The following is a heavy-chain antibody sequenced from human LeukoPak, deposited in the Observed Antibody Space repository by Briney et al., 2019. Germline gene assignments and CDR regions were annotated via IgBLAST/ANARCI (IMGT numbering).Heavy chain of an antibody. J-gene: IGHJ4*02. CDR3: ARIYRSGGSIDY. CDR2: ISSSGSTT. CDR1: GFTFSDYY. Sequence: GSLRLSCAASGFTFSDYYMSWIRQAPGKGLEWVSYISSSGSTTFYADSLKGRFTMSRDNAKKSLSLQVNSLRAEDTAVYYCARIYRSGGSIDYWGQGTLVTVSS. D-gene: IGHD2-15*01. V-gene: IGHV3-11*04.